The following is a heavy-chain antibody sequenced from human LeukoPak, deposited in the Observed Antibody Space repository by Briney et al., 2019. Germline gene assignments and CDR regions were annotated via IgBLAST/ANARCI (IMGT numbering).Heavy chain of an antibody. CDR3: ARHIGDYDYVWGSYRYPCYFDY. CDR1: GYSFTSYW. CDR2: IYPGDSDT. D-gene: IGHD3-16*02. J-gene: IGHJ4*02. Sequence: KAGESLKISCKGSGYSFTSYWIGWVRQMPGKGLEWMGIIYPGDSDTRYSPSFQGQVTISADKSIRTAYLQWSSLKASDTAMYYCARHIGDYDYVWGSYRYPCYFDYWGQGTLVTVSS. V-gene: IGHV5-51*01.